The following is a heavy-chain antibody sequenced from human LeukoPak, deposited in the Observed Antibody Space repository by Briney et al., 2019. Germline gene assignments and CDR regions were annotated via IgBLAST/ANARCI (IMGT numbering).Heavy chain of an antibody. Sequence: GGSLRLSCAASGFTFSSYAMGWVRQAPGKGLEWVSTISGSGGTTYYAASVKGRFSISRDNSKNTLYLQMNSLRAEDTAVYYCAASYTRNLFPTAVDFWGQGILVTVSS. J-gene: IGHJ4*02. V-gene: IGHV3-23*01. CDR3: AASYTRNLFPTAVDF. CDR1: GFTFSSYA. CDR2: ISGSGGTT. D-gene: IGHD2-2*02.